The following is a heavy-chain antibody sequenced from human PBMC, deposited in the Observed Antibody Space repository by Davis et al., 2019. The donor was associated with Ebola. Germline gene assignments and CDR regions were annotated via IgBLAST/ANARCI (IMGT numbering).Heavy chain of an antibody. D-gene: IGHD5-24*01. CDR3: TTDPRMMAFAMGV. Sequence: ASVKVSCKVSGYTLTDMSMHWVRQAPGKGLEWMGGFDPEQNKTVYAQKFQGRLTMTEDTSTDTSYMEVNSLISEDTAVYYCTTDPRMMAFAMGVWGQGTTVTVSS. J-gene: IGHJ6*02. V-gene: IGHV1-24*01. CDR2: FDPEQNKT. CDR1: GYTLTDMS.